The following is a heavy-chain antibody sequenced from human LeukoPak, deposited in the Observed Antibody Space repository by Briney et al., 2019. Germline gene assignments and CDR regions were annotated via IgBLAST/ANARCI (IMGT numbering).Heavy chain of an antibody. CDR1: GFTFSAYS. CDR3: ARDWYCSGGSCFSPNYYAMDV. J-gene: IGHJ6*02. V-gene: IGHV3-48*02. D-gene: IGHD2-15*01. CDR2: ISSSSSTK. Sequence: GGSLRLSCAASGFTFSAYSMNWVRQAPGKGLEWVSYISSSSSTKYYADSVKGRFTISRDNAENSMYLQMNSLRDEDTAVYYYARDWYCSGGSCFSPNYYAMDVWGQGSTVTVSS.